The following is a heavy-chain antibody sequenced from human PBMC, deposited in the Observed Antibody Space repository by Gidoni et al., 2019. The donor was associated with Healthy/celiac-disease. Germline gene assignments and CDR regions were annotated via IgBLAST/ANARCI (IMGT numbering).Heavy chain of an antibody. V-gene: IGHV3-23*01. J-gene: IGHJ4*02. D-gene: IGHD6-6*01. CDR2: ISGSGGST. CDR1: GFPFSSYA. Sequence: EVQLLESGGGLVQPGGSLRLSCAASGFPFSSYAMSWVRQAPGKGLEWVSAISGSGGSTYYADSVKGRFTISRDNSKNTLYLQMNSLRAEDTAVYYCAKDLELEGARYSSSSLCFDYWGQGTLVTVSS. CDR3: AKDLELEGARYSSSSLCFDY.